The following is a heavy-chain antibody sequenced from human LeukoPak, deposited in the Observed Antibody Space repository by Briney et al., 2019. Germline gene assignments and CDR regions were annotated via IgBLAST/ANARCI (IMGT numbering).Heavy chain of an antibody. V-gene: IGHV4-59*01. Sequence: SETLSLTCTVSGGSISSYYWSWIRQPPGKGLEWIGYIYYSGSTNYNPSLKSRVAVSVDTSKNQFSLKLSSVTAADTAVYYCARRGGGWYDYWGQGTLVTVSS. CDR3: ARRGGGWYDY. CDR2: IYYSGST. CDR1: GGSISSYY. J-gene: IGHJ4*02. D-gene: IGHD6-19*01.